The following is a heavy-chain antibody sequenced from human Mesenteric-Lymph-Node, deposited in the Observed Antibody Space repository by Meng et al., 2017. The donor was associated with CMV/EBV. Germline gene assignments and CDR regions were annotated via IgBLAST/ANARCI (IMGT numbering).Heavy chain of an antibody. D-gene: IGHD6-13*01. V-gene: IGHV3-21*01. Sequence: GESLKISCAASGFTFSSYSMNWVRQAPGKGLEWVSFISSSSSYIYYADSVKGRFTISRDNAKNSLYLQMNSLRAEDTAVYYCARSIAAAGTHYWGQGTLVTVSS. CDR2: ISSSSSYI. CDR1: GFTFSSYS. J-gene: IGHJ4*02. CDR3: ARSIAAAGTHY.